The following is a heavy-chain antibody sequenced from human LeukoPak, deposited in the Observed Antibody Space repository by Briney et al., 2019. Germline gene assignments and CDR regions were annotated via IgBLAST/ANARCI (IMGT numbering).Heavy chain of an antibody. CDR1: GFTVSSNY. CDR2: IYSGGTT. J-gene: IGHJ3*02. Sequence: QPGGSLRLSCAASGFTVSSNYMSWVRQAPGKGLEWVSIIYSGGTTYYADSVKGRFTISRDNSKKTPYLQMNSLRAEDPAGYYCAGEAGGMYAFDIWGQGTMVTVSS. D-gene: IGHD3-16*01. CDR3: AGEAGGMYAFDI. V-gene: IGHV3-66*01.